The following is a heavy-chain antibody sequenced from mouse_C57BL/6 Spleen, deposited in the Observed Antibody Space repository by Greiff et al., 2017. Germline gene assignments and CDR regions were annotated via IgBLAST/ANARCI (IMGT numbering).Heavy chain of an antibody. J-gene: IGHJ3*01. V-gene: IGHV5-9-1*02. CDR2: ISSGGDYI. Sequence: DVMLVESGEGLVKPGGSLKLSCAASGFTFSSYAMSWVRQTPEMRLEWVAYISSGGDYIYYADTVKGRFTISRDNARNTLYLQMSSLKSEDTAMYYCTRDRTTVVGAYWGQGTLVTVSA. CDR3: TRDRTTVVGAY. CDR1: GFTFSSYA. D-gene: IGHD1-1*01.